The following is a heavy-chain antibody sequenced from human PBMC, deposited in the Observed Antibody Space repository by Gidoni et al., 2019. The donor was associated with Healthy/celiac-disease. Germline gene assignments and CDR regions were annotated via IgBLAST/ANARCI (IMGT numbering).Heavy chain of an antibody. Sequence: QVQLVESGGRVVQPGRSLRLSCAASGLTFSSYAMHWVRQAPGKGLEWVAVISYDGSNKYYADSVKGRFTISRDNSKNTLYLQMNSLRAEDTAVYYCARGSLIGEPFDYWGQGTLVTVSS. CDR3: ARGSLIGEPFDY. D-gene: IGHD3-10*01. J-gene: IGHJ4*02. CDR1: GLTFSSYA. V-gene: IGHV3-30*04. CDR2: ISYDGSNK.